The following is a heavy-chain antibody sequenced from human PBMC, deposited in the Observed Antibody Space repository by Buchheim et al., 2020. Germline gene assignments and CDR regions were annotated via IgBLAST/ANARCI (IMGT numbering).Heavy chain of an antibody. Sequence: EVQLEESGGGLVQPGGSLRLSCAVSGFTLRTYWMHWVRQAPGKGLEWVSRINEDGSFTNYADSVKGRFIISRDNAENTLYLQMTSLRVEDTAMYYCARDLSGSQDYWGQGTL. CDR2: INEDGSFT. J-gene: IGHJ4*02. V-gene: IGHV3-74*01. CDR3: ARDLSGSQDY. CDR1: GFTLRTYW. D-gene: IGHD1-26*01.